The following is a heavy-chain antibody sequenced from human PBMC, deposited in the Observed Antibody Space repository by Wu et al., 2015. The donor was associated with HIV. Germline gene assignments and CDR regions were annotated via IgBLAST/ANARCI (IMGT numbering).Heavy chain of an antibody. V-gene: IGHV1-69*09. CDR1: AYRFIAEF. CDR2: IIPSVVVV. D-gene: IGHD3-22*01. CDR3: ARRSRNYYDSSGYRDYFDY. Sequence: QVQLVQSGAEVKKPGASVKVPCEASAYRFIAEFIHWVRQAPGQGLEWMGRIIPSVVVVNYAQKFQGRVTITADESTSTAYMELNSLTFEDTAVYYCARRSRNYYDSSGYRDYFDYWGQGTLVTVSS. J-gene: IGHJ4*02.